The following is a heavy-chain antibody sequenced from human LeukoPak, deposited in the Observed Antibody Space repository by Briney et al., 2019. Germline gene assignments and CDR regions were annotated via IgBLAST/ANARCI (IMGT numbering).Heavy chain of an antibody. V-gene: IGHV4-39*01. CDR1: GGSIRSISYY. CDR2: LYYSGST. J-gene: IGHJ4*02. Sequence: SETLSLTCTVSGGSIRSISYYWGWVRQPPGEGLEWIGSLYYSGSTYYNPSLRSRVTISVDTSKNQFSLKVTSVTASDTAVYYCARLSDGWGAGLDYWGQGTLATVSS. D-gene: IGHD7-27*01. CDR3: ARLSDGWGAGLDY.